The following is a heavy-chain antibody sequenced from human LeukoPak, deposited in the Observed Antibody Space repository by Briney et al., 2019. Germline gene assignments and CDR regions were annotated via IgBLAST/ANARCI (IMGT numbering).Heavy chain of an antibody. Sequence: SETLSLTCAVYGGSFSNYYWSWIRQPPGKGLEWIGEINHSGSTNYNPSLKSRVTISVDTSKNQFSLKLSSVTAADTAVYYCARRIAAARVDYWGQGTLVTVSS. CDR1: GGSFSNYY. CDR3: ARRIAAARVDY. V-gene: IGHV4-34*01. CDR2: INHSGST. J-gene: IGHJ4*02. D-gene: IGHD6-13*01.